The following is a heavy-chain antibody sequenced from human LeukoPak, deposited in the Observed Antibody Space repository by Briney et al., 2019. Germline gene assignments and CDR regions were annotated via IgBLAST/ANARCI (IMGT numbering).Heavy chain of an antibody. Sequence: PGGSLRLSCAASGFTFSSYAMHWVRQAPGMGLEWVAVISYDGINKYYADSVKGRFTISRDNSKNTLYLQMNSLRAEDTAVYFCAACGIHYYTFDYWGQGTLVTVSS. CDR2: ISYDGINK. CDR1: GFTFSSYA. V-gene: IGHV3-30-3*01. CDR3: AACGIHYYTFDY. D-gene: IGHD1-26*01. J-gene: IGHJ4*02.